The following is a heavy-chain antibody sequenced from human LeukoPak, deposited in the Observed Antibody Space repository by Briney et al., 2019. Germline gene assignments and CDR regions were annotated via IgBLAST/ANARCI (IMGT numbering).Heavy chain of an antibody. V-gene: IGHV3-7*01. CDR3: GRINYNGDY. J-gene: IGHJ4*02. Sequence: GGSLRLSCAASGFTFNSYWMSWVRQAPGNVLEWVAKINQDGSEKYYVDSLKGRFTISRDNAKNTVYLQMNSLRTEDTAVYFCGRINYNGDYWGRGTLVTVSS. CDR2: INQDGSEK. CDR1: GFTFNSYW. D-gene: IGHD3-10*01.